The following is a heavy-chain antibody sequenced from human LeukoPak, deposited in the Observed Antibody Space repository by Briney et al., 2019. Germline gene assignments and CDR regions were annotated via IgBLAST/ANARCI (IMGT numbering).Heavy chain of an antibody. CDR1: GYTFSNFG. CDR3: ARDGTSTDDY. J-gene: IGHJ4*02. Sequence: ASVRVSCKTSGYTFSNFGINWVRQAPGQGLEWMGWISGNNDNPNYGQKLQGRFTVTTDSSTSTAYMELRNLTFDDTAVYYCARDGTSTDDYWGQGTLVTVSS. CDR2: ISGNNDNP. D-gene: IGHD2-2*01. V-gene: IGHV1-18*01.